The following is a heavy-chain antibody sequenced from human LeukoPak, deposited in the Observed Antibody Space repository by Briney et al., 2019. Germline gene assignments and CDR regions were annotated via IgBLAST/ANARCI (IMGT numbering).Heavy chain of an antibody. V-gene: IGHV5-51*01. CDR1: GHSFTNYW. CDR2: IYPRDSDT. J-gene: IGHJ3*02. Sequence: GESLKISCKDSGHSFTNYWFGWVRQKPGKGLEWMGIIYPRDSDTRYSPSFQGQVNISADKSISTAYLQWSSLKASDTAMYYCASQVATDAFDIWGQGTMVTVSS. D-gene: IGHD5-12*01. CDR3: ASQVATDAFDI.